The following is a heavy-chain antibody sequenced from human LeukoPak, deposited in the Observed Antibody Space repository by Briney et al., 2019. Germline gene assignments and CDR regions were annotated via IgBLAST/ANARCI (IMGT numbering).Heavy chain of an antibody. D-gene: IGHD3-22*01. CDR1: GYTFTNYG. CDR2: ISAYNGNT. CDR3: ARGPYSYDSSGAFDI. V-gene: IGHV1-18*01. Sequence: ASVKVSCKASGYTFTNYGISWVRQAPGQGLDWMGWISAYNGNTNFAQKFQGRVTMTTDTSTSTAYMELGSLRSEDTAVYFCARGPYSYDSSGAFDIWGQGTMVTVSS. J-gene: IGHJ3*02.